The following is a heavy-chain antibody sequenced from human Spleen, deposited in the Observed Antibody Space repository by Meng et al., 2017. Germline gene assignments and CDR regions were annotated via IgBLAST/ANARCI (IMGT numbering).Heavy chain of an antibody. CDR3: ARGSDAPDY. Sequence: GQRTGSGPGLVKPSGTLSLTCAVSGGSISSNNWWSWVRQPPGKGLEWIGDIYHSGSTNYNPSLKSRLTISVDKSRNQFSLILTSVTAADTAVYYCARGSDAPDYWGQGTLVTVSS. CDR2: IYHSGST. CDR1: GGSISSNNW. J-gene: IGHJ4*02. V-gene: IGHV4-4*02. D-gene: IGHD2-2*01.